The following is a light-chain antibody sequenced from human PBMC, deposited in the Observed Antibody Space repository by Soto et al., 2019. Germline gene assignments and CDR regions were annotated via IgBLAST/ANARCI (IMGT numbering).Light chain of an antibody. Sequence: EIVLTQSPATLSLSPGERATLSCRASQSVGTNFAWYQQKPGQAPGLLISEASTRATGIPARFSGSGSGTDSTLTISSLEPEDFAVYYCQQHSNWPLTFGGGTKVEI. J-gene: IGKJ4*01. CDR1: QSVGTN. CDR2: EAS. CDR3: QQHSNWPLT. V-gene: IGKV3-11*01.